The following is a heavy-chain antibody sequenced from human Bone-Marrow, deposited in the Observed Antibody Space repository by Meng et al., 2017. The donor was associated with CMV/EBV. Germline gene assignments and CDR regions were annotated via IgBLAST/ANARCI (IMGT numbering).Heavy chain of an antibody. V-gene: IGHV1-8*01. CDR2: MNPNSGDI. J-gene: IGHJ3*02. D-gene: IGHD3-10*01. Sequence: ASVKVFCKASGYTFTNYDINWVRQATGQGLEWMGWMNPNSGDIGYAPKFQDRVTMTRHTSISTAYMELSSLRSEDTAVYYCARGLYSYDSGSYIGPLGGSFDIWGQGTVVTVSS. CDR1: GYTFTNYD. CDR3: ARGLYSYDSGSYIGPLGGSFDI.